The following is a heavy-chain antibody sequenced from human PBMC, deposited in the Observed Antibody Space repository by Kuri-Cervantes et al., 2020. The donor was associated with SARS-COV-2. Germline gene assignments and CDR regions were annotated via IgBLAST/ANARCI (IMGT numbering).Heavy chain of an antibody. D-gene: IGHD2-2*01. Sequence: GSLRLSCAVSGYSISSGYYWGWIRQPPGKGLEWIGSIYHSGSTYYNPSLKSRVTISVDTSKNQFSLKLSSVTAADTAVYYCASGGGVVVPAKEAWFDYWGQGTLVTVSS. V-gene: IGHV4-38-2*01. J-gene: IGHJ4*02. CDR3: ASGGGVVVPAKEAWFDY. CDR2: IYHSGST. CDR1: GYSISSGYY.